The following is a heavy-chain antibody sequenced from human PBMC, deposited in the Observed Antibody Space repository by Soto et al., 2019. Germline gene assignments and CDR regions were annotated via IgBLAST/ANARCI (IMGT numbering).Heavy chain of an antibody. J-gene: IGHJ4*02. CDR1: GFSLTTSGVG. V-gene: IGHV2-5*02. CDR3: AHRVLRTVFGLVTTTAIYFDF. Sequence: QITLNESGPTVVRPTEPLTLTCRFSGFSLTTSGVGVGWIRQSPGKAPEWLALIYWDDDKRYSAPLKSRLTITKDTSKNQVVLTVSDLDPTDTATYYCAHRVLRTVFGLVTTTAIYFDFWGQGTPVAVSS. D-gene: IGHD3-3*01. CDR2: IYWDDDK.